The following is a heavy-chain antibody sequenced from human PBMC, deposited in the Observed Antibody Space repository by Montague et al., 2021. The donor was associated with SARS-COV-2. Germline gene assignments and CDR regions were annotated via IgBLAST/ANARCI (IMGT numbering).Heavy chain of an antibody. V-gene: IGHV4-34*01. J-gene: IGHJ4*02. CDR3: ARWEPQTSTLIGLGGKSASDY. D-gene: IGHD4-23*01. CDR2: INHSGTT. CDR1: GGSFSGYY. Sequence: SETLSLTCAVYGGSFSGYYWTWIRQSPGKGLEWIAEINHSGTTNYNFNPSLRSRVTISVDTSKSQFSLKLSSVTAADTGVYYCARWEPQTSTLIGLGGKSASDYWGQGTLVTVSS.